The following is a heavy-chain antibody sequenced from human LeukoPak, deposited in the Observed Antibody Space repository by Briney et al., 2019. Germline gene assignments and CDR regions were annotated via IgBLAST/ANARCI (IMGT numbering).Heavy chain of an antibody. CDR3: AREVAPGGFDY. CDR2: ISTNTGNP. V-gene: IGHV7-4-1*02. J-gene: IGHJ4*02. D-gene: IGHD4-23*01. Sequence: ASVKVSCKASGYTFTSYAMNWVRQAAGQGLEWMGWISTNTGNPTYAHGFTGRFVFSLDSSVSTAYLQISSLKAEDTAVYYCAREVAPGGFDYWGQGTLVTVSS. CDR1: GYTFTSYA.